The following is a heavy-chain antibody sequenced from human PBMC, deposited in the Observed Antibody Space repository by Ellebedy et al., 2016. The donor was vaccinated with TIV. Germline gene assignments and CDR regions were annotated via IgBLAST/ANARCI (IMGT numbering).Heavy chain of an antibody. CDR3: ARDYWGSYEY. Sequence: AASVQVSCKASGYTFTDYRLDWVRQAPGLGLEWMGWISPNGGGTHYAQKFQGRVSMTGDTSISPAYLELSRLTSDDTAVYYCARDYWGSYEYWGQGTLVTVSS. J-gene: IGHJ4*02. CDR2: ISPNGGGT. CDR1: GYTFTDYR. V-gene: IGHV1-2*02. D-gene: IGHD1-26*01.